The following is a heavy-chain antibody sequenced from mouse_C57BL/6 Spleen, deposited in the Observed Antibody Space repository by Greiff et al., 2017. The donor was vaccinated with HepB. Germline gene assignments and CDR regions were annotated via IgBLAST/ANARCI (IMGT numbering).Heavy chain of an antibody. CDR1: GFTFTDYY. Sequence: EVKLMESGGGLVQPGGSLSLSCAASGFTFTDYYMSWVRQPPGKALEWLGFIRNKANGYTTEYSASVKGRFTISRDNSQSILYLQMNALRAEDSATYYCARSGGYFDYWGQGTTLTVSS. CDR3: ARSGGYFDY. CDR2: IRNKANGYTT. V-gene: IGHV7-3*01. J-gene: IGHJ2*01.